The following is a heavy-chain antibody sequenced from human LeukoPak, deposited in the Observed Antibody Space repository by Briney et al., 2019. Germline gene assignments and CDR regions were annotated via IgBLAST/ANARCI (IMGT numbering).Heavy chain of an antibody. CDR2: ISTSSSYI. D-gene: IGHD3-16*01. Sequence: GGSLRLSCVASGFTFSSYSMHWVRQAPGKGLEWVSSISTSSSYIYYADSMKGRCTISRDNAKNSLYLQMNSLRAEDTAVYYCARVGQGVGNRLDYWGQGTLVTVSS. CDR1: GFTFSSYS. CDR3: ARVGQGVGNRLDY. V-gene: IGHV3-21*01. J-gene: IGHJ4*02.